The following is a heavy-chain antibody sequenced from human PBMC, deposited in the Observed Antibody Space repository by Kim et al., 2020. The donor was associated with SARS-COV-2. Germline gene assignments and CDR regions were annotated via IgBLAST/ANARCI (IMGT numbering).Heavy chain of an antibody. D-gene: IGHD5-12*01. CDR3: ARREAGYTYYAMDV. V-gene: IGHV5-10-1*01. Sequence: SPSFRGHVTISADKSISTAYLQWSSLKASDTAMYYCARREAGYTYYAMDVWGQGTTVTVSS. J-gene: IGHJ6*02.